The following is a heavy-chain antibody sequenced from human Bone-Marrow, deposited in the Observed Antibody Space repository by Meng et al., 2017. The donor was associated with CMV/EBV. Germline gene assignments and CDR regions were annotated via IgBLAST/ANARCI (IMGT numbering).Heavy chain of an antibody. V-gene: IGHV3-9*01. CDR3: ASGVKSRPRSRARDGYSSSWSIPSGDY. D-gene: IGHD6-13*01. CDR2: ISWNSGSM. J-gene: IGHJ4*02. Sequence: SLKISCAASGFTFDDYAMHWVRQAPGKGLEWVSGISWNSGSMVYADSVKGRFTISRDNAKNSLYLQMNSLRAEDTAVYYCASGVKSRPRSRARDGYSSSWSIPSGDYWGQGTLVTVSS. CDR1: GFTFDDYA.